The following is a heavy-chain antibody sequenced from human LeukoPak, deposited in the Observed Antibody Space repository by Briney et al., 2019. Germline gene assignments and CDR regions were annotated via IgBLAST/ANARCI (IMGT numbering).Heavy chain of an antibody. CDR1: GYTFTGYY. CDR2: INPNSGGT. V-gene: IGHV1-2*02. CDR3: ARERNPSSGWYFDY. Sequence: GASVKVSCKASGYTFTGYYMHWVRQAPGQGLEWMGWINPNSGGTNYAQKFQGRVTMTRDTSISTAYMELSRLRSDDTAVYYCARERNPSSGWYFDYWGQGTLVTVSS. D-gene: IGHD6-19*01. J-gene: IGHJ4*02.